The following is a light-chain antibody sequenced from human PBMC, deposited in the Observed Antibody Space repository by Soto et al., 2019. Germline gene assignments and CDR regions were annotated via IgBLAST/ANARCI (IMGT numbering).Light chain of an antibody. CDR3: QQIKSYPRT. CDR1: QGISSY. CDR2: AAS. V-gene: IGKV1-9*01. J-gene: IGKJ1*01. Sequence: IQLTESPSYLSASVGDRVTIPCRASQGISSYLAWHQQKPGKAPKLLIYAASTLQSGVPSRFSGSGPGTDFTLTISSLQPEDFATYYCQQIKSYPRTFGQGTKVDIK.